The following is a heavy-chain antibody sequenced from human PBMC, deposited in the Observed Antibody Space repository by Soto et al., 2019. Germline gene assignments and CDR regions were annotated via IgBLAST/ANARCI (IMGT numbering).Heavy chain of an antibody. Sequence: QVQLQESGLGLVKPSQTLSLTCTVSGGSISSGDYYWSWIRQHPGKGLEWIGYIYYSGSTYYNPSLKSRVTRSVDTSKNQFSLKLSSVTAPDTAVYYCARWWSGSRQGFDPWGQGTLVTVSS. J-gene: IGHJ5*02. CDR1: GGSISSGDYY. CDR3: ARWWSGSRQGFDP. V-gene: IGHV4-31*03. D-gene: IGHD3-3*01. CDR2: IYYSGST.